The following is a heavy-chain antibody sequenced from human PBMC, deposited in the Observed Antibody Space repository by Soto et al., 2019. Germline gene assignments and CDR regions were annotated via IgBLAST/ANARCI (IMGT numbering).Heavy chain of an antibody. CDR2: ISVYNGKA. V-gene: IGHV1-18*01. D-gene: IGHD3-10*01. CDR1: GYTFTRYG. CDR3: ARGTDGMGV. J-gene: IGHJ6*02. Sequence: QVQLVQSGAEVKKPGASVKVSCKASGYTFTRYGISWVRQAPGQGLEWMGWISVYNGKANYAQKLPGRVTMTTDRPTSTAYMELRNLRSDDTAVYYCARGTDGMGVWGQGTKVTVSS.